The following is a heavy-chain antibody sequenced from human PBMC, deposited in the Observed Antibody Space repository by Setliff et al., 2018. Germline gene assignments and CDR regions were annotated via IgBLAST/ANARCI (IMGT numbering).Heavy chain of an antibody. J-gene: IGHJ6*03. Sequence: GFTFSGSAMHWVRQASGKGLEWVGRIRSRPDNYATAYAASVKGRFTISRDDSKNTAYLQMNSLKTEDTAVYYCTRQASPHPDSSGYYYDLRFYYYMDVWGKGTTVTVSS. CDR1: GFTFSGSA. CDR2: IRSRPDNYAT. CDR3: TRQASPHPDSSGYYYDLRFYYYMDV. D-gene: IGHD3-22*01. V-gene: IGHV3-73*01.